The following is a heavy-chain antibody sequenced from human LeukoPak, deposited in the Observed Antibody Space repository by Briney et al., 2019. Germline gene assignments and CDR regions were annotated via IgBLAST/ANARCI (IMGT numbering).Heavy chain of an antibody. CDR1: GFDFSYYS. CDR2: INSESTYI. V-gene: IGHV3-21*04. Sequence: GGSLRLSCAASGFDFSYYSMNWIRQAPGKGLEWVSSINSESTYIYYADSVKGRFTISRDNAKNSLYLQMNSLRAEDTALYYCARVKGDILGWDAFDIWGQGTMVTVSS. CDR3: ARVKGDILGWDAFDI. J-gene: IGHJ3*02. D-gene: IGHD3-9*01.